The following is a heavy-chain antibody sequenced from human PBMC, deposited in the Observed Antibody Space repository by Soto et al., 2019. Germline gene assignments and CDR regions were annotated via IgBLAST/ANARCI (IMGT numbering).Heavy chain of an antibody. D-gene: IGHD5-18*01. J-gene: IGHJ4*02. CDR1: GFTFRNYW. Sequence: GGSLRLSCVASGFTFRNYWMSWVRQAPGKGLEWMTNIKQDGSKKHYVDSVRGRFTISRDNAKNSLYLQMNSLRVEDTAVYYCARGRDSYTYPPHFDYWGQGILVTVSS. V-gene: IGHV3-7*03. CDR2: IKQDGSKK. CDR3: ARGRDSYTYPPHFDY.